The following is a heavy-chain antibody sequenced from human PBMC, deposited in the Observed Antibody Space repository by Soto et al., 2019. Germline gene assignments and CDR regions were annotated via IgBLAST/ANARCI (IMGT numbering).Heavy chain of an antibody. CDR2: TYHSGTT. D-gene: IGHD6-19*01. Sequence: QVQLRESGPGLVRPSGTLSLTCAVYGDSINTSHWWSWVRQTPGKGLEWIGETYHSGTTNYNPSLKSRVTISMEKSKNLFSLKLNSVTAADTALYFCARQTNSSPARGPNWFDPWGQGALVTVSS. CDR1: GDSINTSHW. J-gene: IGHJ5*02. CDR3: ARQTNSSPARGPNWFDP. V-gene: IGHV4-4*02.